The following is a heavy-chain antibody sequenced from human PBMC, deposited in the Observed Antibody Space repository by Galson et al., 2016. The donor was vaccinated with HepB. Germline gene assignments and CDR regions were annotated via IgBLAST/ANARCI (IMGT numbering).Heavy chain of an antibody. D-gene: IGHD1-26*01. CDR1: GFTFSSYA. CDR2: ISNDGNIK. V-gene: IGHV3-30-3*01. Sequence: SLRLSCAASGFTFSSYAMYWVRQAPGKGLEWLAVISNDGNIKYYAESVKGRFTISRDNSKNTLFLHKNSLRTEDTALYYCARPFFGSYEFRSLDLYWGQGTLVTVSS. CDR3: ARPFFGSYEFRSLDLY. J-gene: IGHJ4*02.